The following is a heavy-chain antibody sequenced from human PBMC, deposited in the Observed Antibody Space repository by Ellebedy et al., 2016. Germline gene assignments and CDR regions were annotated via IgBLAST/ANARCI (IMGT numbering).Heavy chain of an antibody. D-gene: IGHD4-11*01. V-gene: IGHV4-39*07. Sequence: SETLSLXXTVSGGSISSSSYYWGWIRQPPGKGLEWIGEINHSGSTNYNPSLKSRVTISVDTSKNQFSLKLSSVTAADTAVYYCARGLAIYSNYYYYYMDVWGKGTTVTVSS. CDR2: INHSGST. CDR3: ARGLAIYSNYYYYYMDV. J-gene: IGHJ6*03. CDR1: GGSISSSSYY.